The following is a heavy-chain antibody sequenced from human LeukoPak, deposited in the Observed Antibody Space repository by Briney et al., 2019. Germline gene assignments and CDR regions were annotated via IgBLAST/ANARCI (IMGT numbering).Heavy chain of an antibody. J-gene: IGHJ4*02. V-gene: IGHV3-30*04. D-gene: IGHD6-6*01. CDR3: AREEYSSSDFDY. CDR2: ISYDGSNK. CDR1: GFTFSSYA. Sequence: EGSLRLSCAASGFTFSSYAMHWVRQAPGKGLEWVAVISYDGSNKYYADSVKGRFTISRDNSKNTLYLQMNSLRAEDTAVYYCAREEYSSSDFDYWGQGTLVTVSS.